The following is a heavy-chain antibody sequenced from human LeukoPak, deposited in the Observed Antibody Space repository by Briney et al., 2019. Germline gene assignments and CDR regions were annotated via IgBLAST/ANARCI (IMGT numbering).Heavy chain of an antibody. J-gene: IGHJ4*02. D-gene: IGHD6-19*01. CDR3: ARDTRVAGSSYPFY. CDR2: INPNSGGT. CDR1: GYTFTVYY. V-gene: IGHV1-2*02. Sequence: ASVKVSCKASGYTFTVYYMHWVRQAPGQGREWMGWINPNSGGTNYAQKFQGRVTMTRDTSISTAYMELSRQRSDDTAVYYCARDTRVAGSSYPFYWGQGTLVTVSS.